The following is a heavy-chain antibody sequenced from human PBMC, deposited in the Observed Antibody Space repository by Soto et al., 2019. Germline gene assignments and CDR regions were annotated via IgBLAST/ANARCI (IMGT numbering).Heavy chain of an antibody. CDR1: GGSISSGGYY. V-gene: IGHV4-31*03. Sequence: PSETLSLTCTVSGGSISSGGYYWSWIRQHPGKGLEWIGYIYYSGSTYYNPSLKSRVTISVDKSKNQFSLKLSSVTAADTAVYYCARGPGLWFGELRWDYYYMDVWGKGTTVTVSS. CDR3: ARGPGLWFGELRWDYYYMDV. CDR2: IYYSGST. J-gene: IGHJ6*03. D-gene: IGHD3-10*01.